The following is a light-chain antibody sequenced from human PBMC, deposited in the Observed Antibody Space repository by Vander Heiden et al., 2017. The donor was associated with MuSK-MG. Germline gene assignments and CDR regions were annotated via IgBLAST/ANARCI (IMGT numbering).Light chain of an antibody. CDR2: DAS. Sequence: EMLLTQSPATLSLAPGETATLSCWASQSISNHLGWYQQKPGQVPRLLIYDASYRATGVPARFSGSGSGTDFTLTISSLEPEDFAVYYCQQRDSCPFTFGGGTKVEIK. J-gene: IGKJ4*01. CDR3: QQRDSCPFT. V-gene: IGKV3-11*01. CDR1: QSISNH.